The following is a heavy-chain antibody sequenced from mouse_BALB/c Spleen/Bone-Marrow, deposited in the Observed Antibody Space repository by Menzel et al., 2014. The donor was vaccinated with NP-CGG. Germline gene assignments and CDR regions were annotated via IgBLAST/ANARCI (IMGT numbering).Heavy chain of an antibody. J-gene: IGHJ2*01. CDR3: VRSGSSSGYFDY. CDR2: ISSGSSTL. V-gene: IGHV5-17*02. Sequence: EVQGVESGGGLVQPGGSRKLSCAASGFTFSSFGMHWVRQAPEKGLEWVAYISSGSSTLYYGDTVMGRFTLSRDNPKNTLFLQRTSLRSEDTAAYYCVRSGSSSGYFDYWGQGTTLTVSS. D-gene: IGHD1-1*01. CDR1: GFTFSSFG.